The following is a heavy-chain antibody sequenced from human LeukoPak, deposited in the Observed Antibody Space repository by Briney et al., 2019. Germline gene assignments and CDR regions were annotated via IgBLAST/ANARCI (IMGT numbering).Heavy chain of an antibody. CDR3: ARTPNYYDSSPGDY. D-gene: IGHD3-22*01. J-gene: IGHJ4*02. V-gene: IGHV3-66*01. CDR2: IYSGGST. CDR1: GFTVSSNY. Sequence: GGSLRFSCAASGFTVSSNYMSWVRQAPGKGLEWVSVIYSGGSTYYADSVKGRFTISRDNSKNTLYLQMNSLRAEDTAVYYCARTPNYYDSSPGDYWGQGTLVTVSS.